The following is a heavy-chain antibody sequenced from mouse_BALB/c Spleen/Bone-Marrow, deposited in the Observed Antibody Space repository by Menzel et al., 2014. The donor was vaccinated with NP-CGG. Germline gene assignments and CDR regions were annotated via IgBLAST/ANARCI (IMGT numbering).Heavy chain of an antibody. Sequence: VQLKESGGGLVQPGGSLKLSCATSGFTFSDYYMYWVRQTPEKRLEWVAYISNGGGSTYYPDTVKGRFTISRDNAKNTLYLQVSRLKSEDTAMYYCARRGWYYAMDYWGQGTSVTVSS. CDR3: ARRGWYYAMDY. CDR2: ISNGGGST. V-gene: IGHV5-12*02. D-gene: IGHD2-3*01. CDR1: GFTFSDYY. J-gene: IGHJ4*01.